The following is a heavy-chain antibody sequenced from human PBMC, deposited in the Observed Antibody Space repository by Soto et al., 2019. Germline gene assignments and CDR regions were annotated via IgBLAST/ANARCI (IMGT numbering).Heavy chain of an antibody. CDR3: ARATSNWAYYFDF. V-gene: IGHV3-48*02. J-gene: IGHJ4*02. CDR1: GFTFSSYS. Sequence: EVHLVESGGGLVQPGGSLRLSCAASGFTFSSYSLNWVRQAPGKGLEWVSYITSSGTTVYYADSVRGRLTISRDNPKNSLYLQMHSLTDDYTAVSYCARATSNWAYYFDFWGQGTLVTVSS. CDR2: ITSSGTTV. D-gene: IGHD6-13*01.